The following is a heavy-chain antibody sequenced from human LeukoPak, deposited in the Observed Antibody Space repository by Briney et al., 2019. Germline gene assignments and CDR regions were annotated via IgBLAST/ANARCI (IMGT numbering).Heavy chain of an antibody. J-gene: IGHJ4*02. D-gene: IGHD2-2*02. CDR3: ARGAISPY. CDR1: GGSFSGYY. Sequence: SETLSLTCADYGGSFSGYYWCWIRQPPGKGLEWIGEINHSGSTNYNPSLKSRVTISVDTSKNQFSLKLSSATAADTAVYYCARGAISPYWGQGTLVTVSS. CDR2: INHSGST. V-gene: IGHV4-34*01.